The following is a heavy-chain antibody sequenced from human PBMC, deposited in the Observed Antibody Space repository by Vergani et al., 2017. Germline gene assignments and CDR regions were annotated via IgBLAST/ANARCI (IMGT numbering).Heavy chain of an antibody. J-gene: IGHJ4*02. CDR2: IQFDGSNQ. CDR3: AKHFRGWGIDY. D-gene: IGHD3-16*01. Sequence: QVQLVESGGGVVQRGGSLRLSCATSGFTLSNYDMQWIRQGPGKGLEFVAFIQFDGSNQYYGDSVKGRFTLSRDFSKNTLYLQMNSLGTDDTATYYCAKHFRGWGIDYWGQGTQVIVSS. CDR1: GFTLSNYD. V-gene: IGHV3-30*02.